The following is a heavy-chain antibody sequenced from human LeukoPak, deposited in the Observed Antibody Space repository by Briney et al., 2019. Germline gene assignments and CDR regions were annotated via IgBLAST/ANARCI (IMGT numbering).Heavy chain of an antibody. CDR1: GFTFSSYA. CDR2: ISGSGGST. Sequence: GGSLRLSCAASGFTFSSYARSWVRQAPGKGLEWVSAISGSGGSTHYADSVKGRFTISRDNSKNTLYLQMNSLRAEDTAVYYCAKGRGYSYGYRYYFDYWGQGTLVTVSS. V-gene: IGHV3-23*01. CDR3: AKGRGYSYGYRYYFDY. D-gene: IGHD5-18*01. J-gene: IGHJ4*02.